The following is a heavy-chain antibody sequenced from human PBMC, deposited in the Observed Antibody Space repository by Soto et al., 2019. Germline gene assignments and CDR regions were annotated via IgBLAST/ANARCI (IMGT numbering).Heavy chain of an antibody. J-gene: IGHJ6*03. V-gene: IGHV3-9*01. CDR1: GFTFDDYA. Sequence: GGSLRLSCAASGFTFDDYAMHWVRQAPGKGLEWVSGISWNSGSIGYADSVKGRFTISRDNAKNSLYLQMNSLRAEDTALYYCAKDNRSGYYYYYMDVWGKGTTVTVSS. D-gene: IGHD3-10*01. CDR3: AKDNRSGYYYYYMDV. CDR2: ISWNSGSI.